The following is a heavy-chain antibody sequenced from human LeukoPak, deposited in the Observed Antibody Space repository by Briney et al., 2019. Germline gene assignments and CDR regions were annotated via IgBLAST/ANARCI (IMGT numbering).Heavy chain of an antibody. Sequence: GGSLRLSCAASGFTFSNYAMSWVRQAPGKGLEWVSSISESGSTYYTRSVKGRFTISRDNSKNTLYLQMNSLRVEDTALYYCAKVRKEGGYTSGWYEFYWGQGTLVTVSS. CDR3: AKVRKEGGYTSGWYEFY. D-gene: IGHD6-19*01. V-gene: IGHV3-23*01. J-gene: IGHJ4*02. CDR1: GFTFSNYA. CDR2: ISESGST.